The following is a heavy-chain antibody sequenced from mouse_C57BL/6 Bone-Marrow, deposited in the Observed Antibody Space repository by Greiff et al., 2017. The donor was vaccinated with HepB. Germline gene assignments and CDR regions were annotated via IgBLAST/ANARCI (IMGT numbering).Heavy chain of an antibody. J-gene: IGHJ4*01. Sequence: QVQLQQSGPELVKPGASVKISCKASGYAFSSSWMNWVKQRPGKGLEWIGRIYPGDGDTNYNGKFKGKATLTADKSSSTAYMQLSSLTSEDSAVYFCARSVYYSNCVGGFDYAMDYWGQGTSVTVSS. D-gene: IGHD2-5*01. CDR1: GYAFSSSW. CDR3: ARSVYYSNCVGGFDYAMDY. V-gene: IGHV1-82*01. CDR2: IYPGDGDT.